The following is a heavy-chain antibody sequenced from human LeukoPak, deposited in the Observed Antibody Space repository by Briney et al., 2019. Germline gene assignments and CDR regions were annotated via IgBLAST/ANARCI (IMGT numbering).Heavy chain of an antibody. D-gene: IGHD4-17*01. Sequence: GASVKVSCKAAGYTFIGYYIHWVRQAPGQGLEWMGWINPNSGGTNYAQKFQGRVTITRETYISTAYVELRSLRSDDTALYYCARSYGVQVPYGMDVWGQGTTVTVSS. J-gene: IGHJ6*02. V-gene: IGHV1-2*02. CDR3: ARSYGVQVPYGMDV. CDR1: GYTFIGYY. CDR2: INPNSGGT.